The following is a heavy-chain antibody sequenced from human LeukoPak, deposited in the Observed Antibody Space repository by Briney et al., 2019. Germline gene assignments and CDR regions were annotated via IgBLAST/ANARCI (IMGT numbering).Heavy chain of an antibody. CDR2: ISYDGSNK. V-gene: IGHV3-30*18. J-gene: IGHJ4*02. Sequence: GGSLRLSCAASGFTFNTYWMICVRQAPGKGLEWVAVISYDGSNKYYADSVKGRFTISRDNSKNTLYLQMNSLRAEDTAVYYCAKGDHSSSWYPLFDYWGQGTLVTVSS. CDR1: GFTFNTYW. CDR3: AKGDHSSSWYPLFDY. D-gene: IGHD6-13*01.